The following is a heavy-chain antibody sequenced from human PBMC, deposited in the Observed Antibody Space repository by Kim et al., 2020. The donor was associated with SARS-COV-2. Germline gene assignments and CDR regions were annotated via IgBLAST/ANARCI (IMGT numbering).Heavy chain of an antibody. CDR1: GFTFSSYS. V-gene: IGHV3-48*04. CDR3: ARWGSFDC. CDR2: ISGSSTTI. J-gene: IGHJ4*02. D-gene: IGHD3-16*01. Sequence: LSLTCAASGFTFSSYSMNWVRQAPGKGLEWVSYISGSSTTIYYADSVKGRFTISRDNAKNSLSLQMNSLRTEDTAVYYCARWGSFDCWGQGTLVTVSS.